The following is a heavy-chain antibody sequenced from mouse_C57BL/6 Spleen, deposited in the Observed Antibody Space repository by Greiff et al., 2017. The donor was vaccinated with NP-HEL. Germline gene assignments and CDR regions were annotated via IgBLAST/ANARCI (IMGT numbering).Heavy chain of an antibody. CDR1: GYTFTDYY. CDR2: INPNNGGT. J-gene: IGHJ1*03. CDR3: ASPFYYYGSSHWYFDV. Sequence: EVQLQQSGPELVKPGASVKISCKASGYTFTDYYMNWVKQSHGKSLEWIGDINPNNGGTSYNQKFKGKATLTVDKSSSTAYMELRSLTPEDSAVYYCASPFYYYGSSHWYFDVWGTGTTVTVSS. V-gene: IGHV1-26*01. D-gene: IGHD1-1*01.